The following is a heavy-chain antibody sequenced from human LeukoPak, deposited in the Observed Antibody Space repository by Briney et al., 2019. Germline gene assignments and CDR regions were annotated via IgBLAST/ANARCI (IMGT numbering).Heavy chain of an antibody. J-gene: IGHJ4*02. CDR1: GFTFTTYA. V-gene: IGHV3-23*01. CDR3: AKDRSIGTYYTFDH. Sequence: GGSLRLSCAASGFTFTTYAMTWVRQAPGKGLEWVSSISASGVMTYYADSVKGRFTVSRDNSKNSLYLQMSSLTAADTAVYYCAKDRSIGTYYTFDHWGQGTLVTVSS. CDR2: ISASGVMT. D-gene: IGHD1-26*01.